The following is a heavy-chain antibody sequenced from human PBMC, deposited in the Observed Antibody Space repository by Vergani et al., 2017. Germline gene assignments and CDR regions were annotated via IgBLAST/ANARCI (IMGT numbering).Heavy chain of an antibody. J-gene: IGHJ6*02. CDR1: GFPFSSYS. CDR2: ISSSSSYI. CDR3: ARAYCSSTSCHPYYYGMDV. D-gene: IGHD2-2*01. V-gene: IGHV3-21*01. Sequence: ELQLVEPGGGLVKRGGSLRLSCAASGFPFSSYSMNWVRQAPGKGLEWVSSISSSSSYIHYSNSLKGRFTISRDNAKSSLYLQMNSLRAEDTAVYNCARAYCSSTSCHPYYYGMDVWGQGTTVTVSS.